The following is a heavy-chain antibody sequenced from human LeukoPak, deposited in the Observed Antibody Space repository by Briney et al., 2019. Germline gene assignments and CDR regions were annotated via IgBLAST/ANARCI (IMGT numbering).Heavy chain of an antibody. D-gene: IGHD3-10*01. J-gene: IGHJ4*02. CDR3: ARGGQFGDYFDY. CDR2: INAGNGNT. CDR1: GYTFTSYA. V-gene: IGHV1-3*01. Sequence: ASVKVSCKASGYTFTSYAMHWVRQAPGQRLEWMGWINAGNGNTKYSQKFQGRVTITRDTFASTAYMELSSLRSEETAVYYCARGGQFGDYFDYWGQGTLVTVSS.